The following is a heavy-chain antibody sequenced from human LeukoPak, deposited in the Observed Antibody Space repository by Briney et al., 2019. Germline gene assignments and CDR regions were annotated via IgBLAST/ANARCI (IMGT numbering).Heavy chain of an antibody. CDR1: GFTFTSSA. D-gene: IGHD2-21*02. Sequence: ASVKVSCKASGFTFTSSAVQWVRQARGQRLEWIGWIVVGSGNTNYAQKFQERVTITRDMSTSTAYMELSSLRSEDTAVYYCARDRGRAYCGGNCYPYFDYWGQGILVTVSS. CDR2: IVVGSGNT. CDR3: ARDRGRAYCGGNCYPYFDY. J-gene: IGHJ4*02. V-gene: IGHV1-58*01.